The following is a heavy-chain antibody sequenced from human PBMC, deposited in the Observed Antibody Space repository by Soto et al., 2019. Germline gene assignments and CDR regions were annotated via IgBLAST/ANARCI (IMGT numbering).Heavy chain of an antibody. Sequence: GGSLRLSCAASGFTFSSYGMHRVRQAPGKGLEWVAVIWYDGSNKYYADSVKGRFTISRDNSKNTLYLQMNRLRAEDTAVYYCARVKIPLSIQLWFDPWGHGNLVTVSS. J-gene: IGHJ5*02. V-gene: IGHV3-33*01. CDR2: IWYDGSNK. D-gene: IGHD1-1*01. CDR3: ARVKIPLSIQLWFDP. CDR1: GFTFSSYG.